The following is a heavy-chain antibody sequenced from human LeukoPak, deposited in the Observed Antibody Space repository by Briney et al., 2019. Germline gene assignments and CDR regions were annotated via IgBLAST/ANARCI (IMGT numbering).Heavy chain of an antibody. J-gene: IGHJ4*02. CDR2: IYYSGST. Sequence: PSETLSLTCTVSGGSVSSGSYYWSWIRQPPGKGLEWIGYIYYSGSTNYNPSLKSRVTISVDTSKNQFSLKLSSLTAADTAVYYCATTPGSDYYFDYWGQGTLVTVSS. CDR1: GGSVSSGSYY. CDR3: ATTPGSDYYFDY. D-gene: IGHD1-26*01. V-gene: IGHV4-61*01.